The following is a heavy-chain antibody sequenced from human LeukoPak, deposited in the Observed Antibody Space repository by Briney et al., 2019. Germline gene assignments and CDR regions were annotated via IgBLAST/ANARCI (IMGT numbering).Heavy chain of an antibody. J-gene: IGHJ4*02. CDR3: AKVYSSGWYWVDY. V-gene: IGHV3-23*01. D-gene: IGHD6-19*01. Sequence: PGGSLRLSCTASGLTFSSSVMSWVRQAPGKGLEWVSGISGSGGSTFYADSVKGRFTTSRDNSKNTLYLQMNSLRAEDTALYYCAKVYSSGWYWVDYWGQGTLLTVSS. CDR2: ISGSGGST. CDR1: GLTFSSSV.